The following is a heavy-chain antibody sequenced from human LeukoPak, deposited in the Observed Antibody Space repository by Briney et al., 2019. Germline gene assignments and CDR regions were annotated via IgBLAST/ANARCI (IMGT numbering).Heavy chain of an antibody. V-gene: IGHV3-21*01. CDR2: ISSSSSYI. Sequence: KPGGSLRLSCAASGFTFSSYSMNWVRQAPGKGLEWVSSISSSSSYIYYADSVKGRFTISRDNAKNSLYLQMNSLRAEDTAVYYRARPLYGSGSYYGYYYMDVWGKGTTVTVSS. D-gene: IGHD3-10*01. CDR3: ARPLYGSGSYYGYYYMDV. J-gene: IGHJ6*03. CDR1: GFTFSSYS.